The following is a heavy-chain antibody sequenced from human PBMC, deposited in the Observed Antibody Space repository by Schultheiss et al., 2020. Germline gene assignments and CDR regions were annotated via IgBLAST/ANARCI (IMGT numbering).Heavy chain of an antibody. CDR2: IYTSGST. CDR3: ARAYGSGSVVVWYYFDY. CDR1: GGSFSGYY. J-gene: IGHJ4*02. Sequence: SQTLSLTCAVYGGSFSGYYWSWIRQPPGKVLEWIGRIYTSGSTNYNPSLKSRVTISVDTSKNQFSLKLSSVTAADTAVYYCARAYGSGSVVVWYYFDYWGQGTLVTVSS. V-gene: IGHV4-59*10. D-gene: IGHD3-10*01.